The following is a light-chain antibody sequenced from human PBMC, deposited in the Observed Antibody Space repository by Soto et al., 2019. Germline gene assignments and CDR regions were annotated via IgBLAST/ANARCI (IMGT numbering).Light chain of an antibody. CDR3: QQSYNLPWT. CDR1: QSMSLF. V-gene: IGKV1-39*01. CDR2: SAS. J-gene: IGKJ1*01. Sequence: EIEMTQSPTSLSASVGVRITITCRASQSMSLFLNWYQQKPGKAPKLLIYSASTLQSGVPSRFSGSGSGPDFTLTIASLQPEDSATYYCQQSYNLPWTFGPGTKVDIK.